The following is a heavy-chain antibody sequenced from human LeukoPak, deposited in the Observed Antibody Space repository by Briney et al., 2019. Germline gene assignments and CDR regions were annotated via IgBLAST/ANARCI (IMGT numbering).Heavy chain of an antibody. Sequence: GGSLRLSCAASGFTFSSYAMHWVRQAPGKGLEYVSAISSNGGSTYYANSVKGRFTISRDNSKNTLYLQMGSLSAEDMAVYYCARVYSGYEDYWGQGTLVTVSS. CDR3: ARVYSGYEDY. CDR2: ISSNGGST. V-gene: IGHV3-64*01. CDR1: GFTFSSYA. J-gene: IGHJ4*02. D-gene: IGHD5-12*01.